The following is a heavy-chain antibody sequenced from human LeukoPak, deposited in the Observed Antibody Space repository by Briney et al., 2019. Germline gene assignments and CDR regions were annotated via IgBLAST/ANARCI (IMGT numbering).Heavy chain of an antibody. CDR2: VSVDDRNT. Sequence: GESLRLSCAASGFTFRSYAMSWVRQAPGKGLEWVSSVSVDDRNTYYADSVRGRFTISRDNSRNTLYLQMHRLRAEDTAVSFCAKIPLPIVGITSGDSWGQGTLVTVSS. D-gene: IGHD3-22*01. V-gene: IGHV3-23*01. CDR1: GFTFRSYA. CDR3: AKIPLPIVGITSGDS. J-gene: IGHJ4*02.